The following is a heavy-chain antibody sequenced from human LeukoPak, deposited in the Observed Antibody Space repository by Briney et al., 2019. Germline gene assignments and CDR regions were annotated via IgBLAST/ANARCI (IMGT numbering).Heavy chain of an antibody. J-gene: IGHJ4*02. D-gene: IGHD2-15*01. CDR3: ARDDCSGGGCYSINY. CDR1: GYTFTGNY. V-gene: IGHV1-2*02. Sequence: GASVKVSCKASGYTFTGNYIYWVRQAPGQGLEWMGWINPNTGGTKYAQKFQGRVTMTRDTSISTAYMELSRLTSDHTAMYYCARDDCSGGGCYSINYWGQGTMVAVSS. CDR2: INPNTGGT.